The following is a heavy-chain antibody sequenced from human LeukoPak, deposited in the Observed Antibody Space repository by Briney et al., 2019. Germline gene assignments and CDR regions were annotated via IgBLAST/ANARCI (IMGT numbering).Heavy chain of an antibody. Sequence: SGGSLRLSCAASGFTLRSYGMNWVRQAPGKGLEWVSYISTSSYYIYYADSVKGRFTISRDDAKNSLYVQMHSLRTEDTAVYYCARDASGSSTGLIDSWGQGTLVTVSS. CDR3: ARDASGSSTGLIDS. CDR2: ISTSSYYI. D-gene: IGHD1-26*01. V-gene: IGHV3-21*01. J-gene: IGHJ4*02. CDR1: GFTLRSYG.